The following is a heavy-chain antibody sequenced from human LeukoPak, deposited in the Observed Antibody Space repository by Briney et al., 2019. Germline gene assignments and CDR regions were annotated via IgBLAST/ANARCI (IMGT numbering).Heavy chain of an antibody. Sequence: SETLSLTCAVSGCSISSSSYYWVWIRQPPGKALEGIGSIYYSGNTYYTPSLKSRVTISGDTYKKQFSLNLSSVPAADTAVYYCARLSRSWPPNWFDPWGQGTLVTVSS. CDR3: ARLSRSWPPNWFDP. V-gene: IGHV4-39*07. CDR2: IYYSGNT. CDR1: GCSISSSSYY. J-gene: IGHJ5*02. D-gene: IGHD6-13*01.